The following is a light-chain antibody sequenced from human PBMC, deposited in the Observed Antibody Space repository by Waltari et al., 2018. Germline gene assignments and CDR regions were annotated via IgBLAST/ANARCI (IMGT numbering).Light chain of an antibody. CDR3: QHYVRLPAT. CDR2: GAS. J-gene: IGKJ1*01. Sequence: SCRASQGISRSLAWYQHKPGQAPRLLIYGASSRATGIPDRFSGSGSGTDFSLTISRLQPEDFAVYYCQHYVRLPATFGQGTKVDIK. CDR1: QGISRS. V-gene: IGKV3-20*01.